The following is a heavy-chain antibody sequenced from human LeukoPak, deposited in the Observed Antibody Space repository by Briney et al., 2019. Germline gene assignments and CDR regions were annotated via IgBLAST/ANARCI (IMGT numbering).Heavy chain of an antibody. D-gene: IGHD2-15*01. CDR3: TRGPLCCSGGSCYCQDYYYYYMDV. CDR2: ISSSSSYI. Sequence: GGSLRLSCAASGFTFSGYNMNWVRQAPGKGPEWVSSISSSSSYIYYADSVKGRFTISRDNAKNSLYLQMNSLRAEDTAVYYCTRGPLCCSGGSCYCQDYYYYYMDVWGKGTMVTVSS. CDR1: GFTFSGYN. V-gene: IGHV3-21*01. J-gene: IGHJ6*03.